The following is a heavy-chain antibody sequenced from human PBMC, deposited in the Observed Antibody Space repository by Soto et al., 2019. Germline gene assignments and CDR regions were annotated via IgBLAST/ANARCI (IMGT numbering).Heavy chain of an antibody. Sequence: GGSLRLSCAASGFTFSSYGMHWVRQAPGKGLEWVAVISYDGSNKYYADSVKGRFTISRDNSKNTLYLQMNSLRAEDTAVYYCAKDQPRYFYWLLFGDYGMDVWGQGTTVTVSS. D-gene: IGHD3-9*01. CDR1: GFTFSSYG. CDR2: ISYDGSNK. J-gene: IGHJ6*02. CDR3: AKDQPRYFYWLLFGDYGMDV. V-gene: IGHV3-30*18.